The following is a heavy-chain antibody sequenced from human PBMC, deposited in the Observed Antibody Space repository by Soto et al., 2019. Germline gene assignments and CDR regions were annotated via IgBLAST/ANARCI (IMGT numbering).Heavy chain of an antibody. Sequence: SLKISCAASGFTFDDYAMHWVRQAPGKGLEWVSGISWNSGSIGYADSVKGRFTISRDNAKNSLYLQMNSLRAEDTALYYCAKDSLLGAGMDVWGKGTTVTVSS. CDR3: AKDSLLGAGMDV. CDR2: ISWNSGSI. J-gene: IGHJ6*04. CDR1: GFTFDDYA. V-gene: IGHV3-9*01.